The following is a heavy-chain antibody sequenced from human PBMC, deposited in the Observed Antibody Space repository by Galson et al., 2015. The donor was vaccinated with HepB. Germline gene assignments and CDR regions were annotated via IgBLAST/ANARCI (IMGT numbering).Heavy chain of an antibody. CDR1: GGTFSSYA. D-gene: IGHD5-24*01. CDR2: IIPVFGRT. CDR3: ARSWLSAHPPHFYYGLDV. V-gene: IGHV1-69*06. Sequence: SVKVSCKASGGTFSSYALSWVRQAPGHGFEWMGGIIPVFGRTDYAQKFQGRVTITADKSTSTTYIELGSLRSEDTAVYYCARSWLSAHPPHFYYGLDVWGQGTTVNVSS. J-gene: IGHJ6*02.